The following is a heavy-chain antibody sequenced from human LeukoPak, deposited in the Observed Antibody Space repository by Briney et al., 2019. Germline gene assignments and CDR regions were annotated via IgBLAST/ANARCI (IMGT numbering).Heavy chain of an antibody. CDR2: IYYSGST. V-gene: IGHV4-59*01. D-gene: IGHD4-11*01. CDR1: GGSISSYY. J-gene: IGHJ3*02. Sequence: PSETLSLTCTVSGGSISSYYWSWIRQPPGRGLEWIGYIYYSGSTNYNPSLKSRVTISVDTSKNQFSLKLSSVTAADTAVYYCARDSADYDAFDIWGQGTMVTVSS. CDR3: ARDSADYDAFDI.